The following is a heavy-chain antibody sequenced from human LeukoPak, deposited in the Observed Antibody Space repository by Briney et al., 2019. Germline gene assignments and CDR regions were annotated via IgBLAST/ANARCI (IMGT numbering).Heavy chain of an antibody. CDR1: GGSISGYN. D-gene: IGHD3-22*01. Sequence: SETLSLTCTVSGGSISGYNWRWIRQPPGRGLEWIGYIYYSGSTNYNASLKSRVTISVHTSRNQFSLRLSSVTAADTAVYYCARQGYDSSCYYSYILEYWGQGTLVAVSS. CDR3: ARQGYDSSCYYSYILEY. V-gene: IGHV4-59*08. J-gene: IGHJ4*02. CDR2: IYYSGST.